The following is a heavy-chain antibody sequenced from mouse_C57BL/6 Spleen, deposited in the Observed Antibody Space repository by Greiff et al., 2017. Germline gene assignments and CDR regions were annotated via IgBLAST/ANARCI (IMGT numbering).Heavy chain of an antibody. CDR3: ARSTGDWYFDV. D-gene: IGHD1-1*01. CDR1: GYAFSSSW. CDR2: IYPGDGDT. J-gene: IGHJ1*03. V-gene: IGHV1-82*01. Sequence: VQLQESGPELVKPGASVKISCKASGYAFSSSWMNWVKQRPGKGLEWIGRIYPGDGDTNYNGKFKGKGTLTADKSASTAYMQLSTLTSEDSAVYFCARSTGDWYFDVWGTGTTVTVSS.